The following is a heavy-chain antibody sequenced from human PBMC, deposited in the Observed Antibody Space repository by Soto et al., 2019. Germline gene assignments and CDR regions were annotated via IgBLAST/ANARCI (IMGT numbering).Heavy chain of an antibody. CDR1: GGSFSGGSYH. J-gene: IGHJ6*02. CDR2: IYSSGTT. V-gene: IGHV4-61*03. D-gene: IGHD6-19*01. Sequence: PSGTLSLTCSVSGGSFSGGSYHWSWIRQPPGMGLEGIGNIYSSGTTNYNPSLKSRVTITVKTTKNHFSLKVRPVNATDTAVYYWAKNEFPERSGYYYYGMDVWGQGTQVTVSS. CDR3: AKNEFPERSGYYYYGMDV.